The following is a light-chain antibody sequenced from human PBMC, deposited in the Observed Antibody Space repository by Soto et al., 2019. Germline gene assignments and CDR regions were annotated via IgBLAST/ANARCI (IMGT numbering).Light chain of an antibody. V-gene: IGLV2-23*01. CDR2: EGS. CDR1: SSDVGSYNR. CDR3: CSYAGSSTCDGV. J-gene: IGLJ3*02. Sequence: QSVLTQPASVSGSPGQSITISCTGTSSDVGSYNRVSWYQQHPGKAPKLMIYEGSKRPSGVSNRFSGSKSGNTASLTISGLQAEDEADYYCCSYAGSSTCDGVFGGGTKVTVL.